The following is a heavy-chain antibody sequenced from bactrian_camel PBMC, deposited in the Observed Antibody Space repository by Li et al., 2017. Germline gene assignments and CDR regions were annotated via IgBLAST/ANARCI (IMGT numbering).Heavy chain of an antibody. CDR3: AATRRWVESKLSPNEYDS. V-gene: IGHV3S31*01. D-gene: IGHD3*01. CDR1: GVSDNRYH. Sequence: DVQLVESGGGSVQAGGSLKLSCRGSGVSDNRYHMAWLREAPGKEREGVAVWYISGDKTYYADSVKGRFALSSDNAKNTLYLQMHSLKPEDTPMYRCAATRRWVESKLSPNEYDSWGQGTQVTVS. J-gene: IGHJ4*01. CDR2: WYISGDKT.